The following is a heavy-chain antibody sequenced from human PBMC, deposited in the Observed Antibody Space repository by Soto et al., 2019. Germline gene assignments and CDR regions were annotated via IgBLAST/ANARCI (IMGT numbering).Heavy chain of an antibody. V-gene: IGHV3-9*01. CDR1: GFTFDDYA. J-gene: IGHJ6*02. Sequence: EVPLVESGGGLVQPGRSLRLSCAASGFTFDDYAMHWVRQAPGKGLEWVSGISWNSGSIGYADSVKGRFTISRDNAKNSLYLQMNSLRAEDTALYYCAKGQTTVTSAGYYYYGMDVWGQGTTVTVSS. D-gene: IGHD4-17*01. CDR2: ISWNSGSI. CDR3: AKGQTTVTSAGYYYYGMDV.